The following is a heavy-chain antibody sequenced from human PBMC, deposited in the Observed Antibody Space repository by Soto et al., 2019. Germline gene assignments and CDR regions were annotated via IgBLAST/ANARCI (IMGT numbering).Heavy chain of an antibody. J-gene: IGHJ4*02. Sequence: VQLVQSGAEVKKPGASVKVSCKASGYTFINYYMHWVRQAPGQGLEWMGIIDPGGRYTKYAQKFQGRVTMTRDTSTSTVYMEMSSLRSEDTAVYYCARISDSRSQEEEYWGQGTLVTVSS. V-gene: IGHV1-46*01. CDR1: GYTFINYY. CDR3: ARISDSRSQEEEY. CDR2: IDPGGRYT. D-gene: IGHD3-22*01.